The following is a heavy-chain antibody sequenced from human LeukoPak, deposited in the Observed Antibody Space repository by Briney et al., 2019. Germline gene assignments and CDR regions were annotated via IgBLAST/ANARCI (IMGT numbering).Heavy chain of an antibody. CDR1: GFTFSNAW. V-gene: IGHV3-48*02. Sequence: GGSLRPSCAASGFTFSNAWMSWVRQAPGKGLEWVSYISSSSSTIYYADSVKGRFTISRDNAKNSLYLQMNSLRDEDTAVYYCARDLFFDAYWGQGTLVTVSS. CDR2: ISSSSSTI. J-gene: IGHJ4*02. D-gene: IGHD3-3*01. CDR3: ARDLFFDAY.